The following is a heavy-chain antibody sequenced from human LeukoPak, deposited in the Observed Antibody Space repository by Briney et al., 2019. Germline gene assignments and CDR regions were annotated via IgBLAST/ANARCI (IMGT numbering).Heavy chain of an antibody. J-gene: IGHJ4*02. D-gene: IGHD3-22*01. CDR3: ARRTYYYDSSGYEGYYFDY. CDR2: IYPGDSDT. Sequence: GESLKISFKGSGYGFTSYWIGWVRRMPGKGMEWMGIIYPGDSDTRYSPSFQGQVTISADKSISTAYLQWSSLKASDTAMYYCARRTYYYDSSGYEGYYFDYWGQGTLVTVSS. CDR1: GYGFTSYW. V-gene: IGHV5-51*01.